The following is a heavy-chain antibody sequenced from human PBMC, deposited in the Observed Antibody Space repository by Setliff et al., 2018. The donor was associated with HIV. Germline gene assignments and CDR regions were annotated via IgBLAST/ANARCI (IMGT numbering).Heavy chain of an antibody. D-gene: IGHD3-10*01. CDR1: GYTFSNFG. V-gene: IGHV1-18*01. J-gene: IGHJ3*02. CDR3: AREAPRYASGAFDM. CDR2: INGYSGTT. Sequence: ASVKVSXKSSGYTFSNFGVSWVRQAPGQGLELLGYINGYSGTTHFSPRLQGRLPMTTDTSTDTVYLDLRSLASDDTAIYYCAREAPRYASGAFDMWGLGTMVTV.